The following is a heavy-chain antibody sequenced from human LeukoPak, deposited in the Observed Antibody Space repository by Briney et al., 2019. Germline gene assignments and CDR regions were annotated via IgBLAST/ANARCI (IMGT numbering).Heavy chain of an antibody. CDR3: ARGRYDFWSNSRFDY. D-gene: IGHD3-3*01. J-gene: IGHJ4*02. V-gene: IGHV4-34*01. CDR2: INHSGST. Sequence: PSETLSLTCAVYGGSFSGYYWSWIRQPPGKGLEWIREINHSGSTNYNPSLKSRVTISVDTSKNQFSLKLSSVTAADTAVYYCARGRYDFWSNSRFDYWGQGTLVAVSS. CDR1: GGSFSGYY.